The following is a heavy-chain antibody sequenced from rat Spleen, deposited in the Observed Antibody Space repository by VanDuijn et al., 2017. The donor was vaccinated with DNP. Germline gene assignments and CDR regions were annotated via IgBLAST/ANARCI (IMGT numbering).Heavy chain of an antibody. V-gene: IGHV1-43*01. D-gene: IGHD1-5*01. CDR3: GSYVQLDLDY. Sequence: QVQLQQSGAELAKPGSSVKISCKASGYTFTSYYIGWIKQTTGQGLEYIAYINMGSGDTNYNEKFKGKATLTVDRSSSTAFMQLTSLTPDDSAVYYCGSYVQLDLDYWGQGIMVTVSS. CDR1: GYTFTSYY. J-gene: IGHJ2*01. CDR2: INMGSGDT.